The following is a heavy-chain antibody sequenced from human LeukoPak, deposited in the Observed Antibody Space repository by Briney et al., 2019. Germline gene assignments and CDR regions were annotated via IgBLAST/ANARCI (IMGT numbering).Heavy chain of an antibody. CDR1: GGTFSSYA. D-gene: IGHD3-22*01. Sequence: GASVKVSCKASGGTFSSYAISWVRQAPGQGLEWMEGIIPIFGTANYAQKFQGRVTITTDESTSTAYMELSSLRSEDTAVYYRARVQNYYDSSGYYYVAFDIWGQGTMVTVSS. J-gene: IGHJ3*02. V-gene: IGHV1-69*05. CDR3: ARVQNYYDSSGYYYVAFDI. CDR2: IIPIFGTA.